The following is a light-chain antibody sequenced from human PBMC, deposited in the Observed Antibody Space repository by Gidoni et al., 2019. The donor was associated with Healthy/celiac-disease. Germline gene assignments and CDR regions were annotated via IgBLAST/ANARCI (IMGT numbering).Light chain of an antibody. CDR1: QSVSSSY. CDR3: QQYGSSPRLT. V-gene: IGKV3-20*01. CDR2: GAS. Sequence: EIGLTQSPGTLSLSPGERATLSCRASQSVSSSYSAGYQQKPGQATRLLIYGASSRATGIPDRFSGSGSGTDFTLTISRLEPEDFAVYYCQQYGSSPRLTFGGGTKVEIK. J-gene: IGKJ4*01.